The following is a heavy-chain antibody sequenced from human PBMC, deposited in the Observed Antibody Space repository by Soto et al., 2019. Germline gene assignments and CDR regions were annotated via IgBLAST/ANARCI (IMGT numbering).Heavy chain of an antibody. J-gene: IGHJ3*02. CDR3: ARGSSYYDSSGTRVDAFDI. V-gene: IGHV3-48*02. D-gene: IGHD3-22*01. Sequence: GGSLRLSCAASGFTFSTYSMNWVRQAPGKGLEWVSYISSGSSAIYYADSVKGRFTISRDNAKNSLYLQMNSLRDEDTAVYYCARGSSYYDSSGTRVDAFDIWGQGTMVTVSS. CDR1: GFTFSTYS. CDR2: ISSGSSAI.